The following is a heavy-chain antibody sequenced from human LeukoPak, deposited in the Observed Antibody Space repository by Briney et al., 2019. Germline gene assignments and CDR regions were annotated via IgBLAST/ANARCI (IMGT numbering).Heavy chain of an antibody. V-gene: IGHV1-69*13. CDR3: ARSERGYYISYYYYYYGMDV. CDR1: GGTFSSYA. D-gene: IGHD3-3*01. Sequence: ASVKVSCKASGGTFSSYAISWVRQAPGQGLEWMGGIIPIFGTANYAQKFQGRVTITADESTSTAYMELSSLRSEDTAVYYCARSERGYYISYYYYYYGMDVWGQGTTVTVSS. CDR2: IIPIFGTA. J-gene: IGHJ6*02.